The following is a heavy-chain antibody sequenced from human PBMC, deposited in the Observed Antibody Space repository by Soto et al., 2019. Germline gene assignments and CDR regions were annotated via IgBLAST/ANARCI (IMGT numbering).Heavy chain of an antibody. D-gene: IGHD2-15*01. CDR2: MNPNSGNT. V-gene: IGHV1-8*01. Sequence: EASVKVSCKASGYTFTSYDINWVRQATGQGLEWMGWMNPNSGNTGYAQKFQGRVTMTRNTSISTAYMELSSLRSEDTAVYYCARPGTKAFYCCCGSCGGSFFFWGQGSLVTVSA. CDR1: GYTFTSYD. J-gene: IGHJ4*02. CDR3: ARPGTKAFYCCCGSCGGSFFF.